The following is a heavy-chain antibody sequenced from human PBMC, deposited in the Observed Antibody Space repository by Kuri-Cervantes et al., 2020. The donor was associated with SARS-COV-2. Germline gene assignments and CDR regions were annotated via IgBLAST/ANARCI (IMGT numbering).Heavy chain of an antibody. CDR2: IYHTGST. J-gene: IGHJ5*02. Sequence: GSLRLSCTVSGDSVSSRYWSWIRQPPGKGLEWIGSIYHTGSTPSNPSLKSRVTISVDTSKNQFSLKLSSVTAADTAIYYCARQPLDQVLWVGAYWFDPRGQGTLVTVSS. CDR1: GDSVSSRY. CDR3: ARQPLDQVLWVGAYWFDP. D-gene: IGHD3-10*01. V-gene: IGHV4-59*08.